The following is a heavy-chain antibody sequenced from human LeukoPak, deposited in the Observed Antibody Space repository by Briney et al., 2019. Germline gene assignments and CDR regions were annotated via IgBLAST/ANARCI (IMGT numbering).Heavy chain of an antibody. CDR2: ISAYNGNT. Sequence: ASVKVSCKASGYTFTSYGISWVRQAPGQGLEWMGWISAYNGNTNYAQKLQGRVTMTTDTSTSTAYMELRSLRSDDTAVYYCARDGPGYCSSTSCYFDYWGQGTLVTVSS. CDR1: GYTFTSYG. D-gene: IGHD2-2*03. V-gene: IGHV1-18*01. J-gene: IGHJ4*02. CDR3: ARDGPGYCSSTSCYFDY.